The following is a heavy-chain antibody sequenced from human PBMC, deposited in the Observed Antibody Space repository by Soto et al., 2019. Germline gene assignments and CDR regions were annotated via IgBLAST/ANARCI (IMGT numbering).Heavy chain of an antibody. D-gene: IGHD6-19*01. Sequence: QVQLVQSAAEVGKPGASVKVSCKASGYTFTTIRLSWVRQAPGQGLEWMGWIRPHNGDTQYAQKFQGRVTRTADNSTTTSYMEVRSLRPDDAVVFYCARDRSGWYDFWGQGTLVTVSS. V-gene: IGHV1-18*01. J-gene: IGHJ5*01. CDR1: GYTFTTIR. CDR3: ARDRSGWYDF. CDR2: IRPHNGDT.